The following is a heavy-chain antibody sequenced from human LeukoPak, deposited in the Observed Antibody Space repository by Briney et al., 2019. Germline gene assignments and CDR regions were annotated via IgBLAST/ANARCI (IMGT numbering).Heavy chain of an antibody. CDR2: TSGSGGST. CDR1: GFTFSSYA. J-gene: IGHJ4*02. CDR3: AKDYYGSGSYRHLDQ. D-gene: IGHD3-10*01. Sequence: PGGSLRLSCAASGFTFSSYAMSWVRQAPGKGLEWVSGTSGSGGSTYYADSVKGRFTISRDNSKNTLYLQMNSLRAEDTAVYYCAKDYYGSGSYRHLDQWGQGTLVTVSS. V-gene: IGHV3-23*01.